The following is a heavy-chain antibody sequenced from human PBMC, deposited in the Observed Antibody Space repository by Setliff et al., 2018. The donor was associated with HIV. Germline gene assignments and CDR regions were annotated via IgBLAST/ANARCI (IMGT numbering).Heavy chain of an antibody. V-gene: IGHV1-18*01. CDR1: GSAFTRYG. D-gene: IGHD6-19*01. CDR2: ISGYNGNT. J-gene: IGHJ3*01. CDR3: ARVPYRSAWFSGGHDAFDV. Sequence: ASVKVSCKASGSAFTRYGISWVRQAPGQGLEWMGWISGYNGNTKYVQKLQGRVTMTTDTSTSTVYMELRSLRSDDTAVYYCARVPYRSAWFSGGHDAFDVWGQGTMVTVSS.